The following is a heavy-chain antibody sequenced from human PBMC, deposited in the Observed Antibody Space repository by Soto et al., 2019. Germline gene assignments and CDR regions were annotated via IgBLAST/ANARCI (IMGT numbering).Heavy chain of an antibody. V-gene: IGHV1-69*01. CDR2: IIPAIGTA. J-gene: IGHJ4*01. Sequence: QVQLVQSGAEVKKPGSSVKVSCKSSGGIFGDYAINWVRQAPGQGLEWLGAIIPAIGTANYAHKFQGSVSITAAESRNIAYVELRNLRSDDSAIYYCARGAFRFGPHAYMSYWGQGTLVTVSS. CDR3: ARGAFRFGPHAYMSY. D-gene: IGHD3-16*01. CDR1: GGIFGDYA.